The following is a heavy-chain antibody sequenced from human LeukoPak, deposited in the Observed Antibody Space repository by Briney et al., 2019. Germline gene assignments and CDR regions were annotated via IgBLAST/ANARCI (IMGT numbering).Heavy chain of an antibody. CDR1: GGSISSYY. J-gene: IGHJ4*02. V-gene: IGHV4-59*01. CDR2: IYYSGST. CDR3: ARGYDSSGYYLWGPFDY. Sequence: SETLSLTCTVSGGSISSYYWSWIRQPPGKGLVWIGYIYYSGSTNYNPSLKSRVTISVDTSKNQFSLKLSSVTAADTAVYYCARGYDSSGYYLWGPFDYWGQGTLVTVSS. D-gene: IGHD3-22*01.